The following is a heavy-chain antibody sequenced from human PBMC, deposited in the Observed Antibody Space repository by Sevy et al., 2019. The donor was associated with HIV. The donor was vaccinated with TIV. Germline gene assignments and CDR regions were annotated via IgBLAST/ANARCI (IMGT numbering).Heavy chain of an antibody. D-gene: IGHD3-10*01. Sequence: GGSLRLSCAASGFTFSSYAMHWVRQAPGKGLEWVAVISYDGSNKYYADSVKGRFTISRDNSKNTLYLQMNSLRAEVTAVYYCARDSTMVRAIFDYWGQRTLVTVSS. V-gene: IGHV3-30-3*01. CDR2: ISYDGSNK. J-gene: IGHJ4*02. CDR1: GFTFSSYA. CDR3: ARDSTMVRAIFDY.